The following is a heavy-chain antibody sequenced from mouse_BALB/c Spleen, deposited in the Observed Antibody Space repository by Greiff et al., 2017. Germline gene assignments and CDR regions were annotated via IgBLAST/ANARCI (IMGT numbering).Heavy chain of an antibody. V-gene: IGHV5-6-5*01. CDR3: ARGPYDGFAY. J-gene: IGHJ3*01. CDR2: ISSGGST. Sequence: EVKLVESGGGLVKPGGSLKLSCAASGFTFSSYAMSWVRQTPEKRLEWVASISSGGSTYYPDSVKGRFTISRDNARNILYLQMSSLRSEDTAMYYCARGPYDGFAYWGQGTLVTVSA. CDR1: GFTFSSYA. D-gene: IGHD2-3*01.